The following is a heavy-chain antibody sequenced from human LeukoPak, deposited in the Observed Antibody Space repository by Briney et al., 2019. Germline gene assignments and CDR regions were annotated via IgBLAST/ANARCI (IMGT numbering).Heavy chain of an antibody. CDR2: ISTSGGST. CDR3: AKAPVTTCRGAFCYPFDY. D-gene: IGHD2-15*01. CDR1: EFPFSNYG. V-gene: IGHV3-23*01. J-gene: IGHJ4*02. Sequence: GGTLRLSCAASEFPFSNYGMSWVRQAPGKGLEWVSSISTSGGSTYYADSVKGRFTISRDNSKDTLYLQMNRLRPEDAAVYYCAKAPVTTCRGAFCYPFDYWGLGTLVTVSS.